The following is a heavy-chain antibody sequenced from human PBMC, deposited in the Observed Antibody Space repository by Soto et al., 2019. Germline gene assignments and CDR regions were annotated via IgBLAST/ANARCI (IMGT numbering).Heavy chain of an antibody. CDR3: AKDTTDKKWNDAFDI. J-gene: IGHJ3*02. D-gene: IGHD1-1*01. CDR2: ISGSGGST. V-gene: IGHV3-23*01. Sequence: GGSLRLSCAASGFTFSSYAMSWVRQAPGKGLEWVSAISGSGGSTYYADSVKGRGTISRDNSKNTLYLQMNSLRDEDTAVYYCAKDTTDKKWNDAFDIWGQGTMVTVSS. CDR1: GFTFSSYA.